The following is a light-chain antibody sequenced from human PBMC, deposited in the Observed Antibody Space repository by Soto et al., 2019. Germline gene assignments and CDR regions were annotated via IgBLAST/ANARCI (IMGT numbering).Light chain of an antibody. CDR2: AAS. CDR1: QGISNY. V-gene: IGKV1-27*01. J-gene: IGKJ1*01. CDR3: QKYNCAPRT. Sequence: DIQMTQSPSSLSASVGDRVTITCRASQGISNYLAWYQQKPGKVPKLLIYAASTLQSGVPSRFSGSGSGKHFTRTISRLQPEDVATYYCQKYNCAPRTFGQGTKVEIK.